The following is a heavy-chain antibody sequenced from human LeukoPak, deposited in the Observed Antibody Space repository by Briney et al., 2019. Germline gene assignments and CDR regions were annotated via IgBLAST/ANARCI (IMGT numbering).Heavy chain of an antibody. D-gene: IGHD4-17*01. CDR2: ISSSGATI. Sequence: GGSLTLLCAPCGFPLSIYEVIGPRDATGEGLECVSYISSSGATIKSADSVMGRFTISRDNAKNSLYLQMNSLRAEDTAVYFCARDTDDYEIPGAMDVWGQGTTVTVSS. CDR1: GFPLSIYE. J-gene: IGHJ6*02. CDR3: ARDTDDYEIPGAMDV. V-gene: IGHV3-48*03.